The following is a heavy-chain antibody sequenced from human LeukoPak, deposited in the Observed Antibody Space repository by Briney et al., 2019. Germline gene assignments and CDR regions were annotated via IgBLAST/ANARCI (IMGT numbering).Heavy chain of an antibody. J-gene: IGHJ4*02. CDR1: GFIFTDYS. CDR3: AREYNSPNRFDY. V-gene: IGHV3-48*04. D-gene: IGHD1-20*01. Sequence: PGGSLRLSCAASGFIFTDYSMNWVRQAPRKGVEWVSYISSSSSNIYYAHSVKGRFTIPRDNAKNSLYLQMNSLRAEDTAVYYCAREYNSPNRFDYWGQGTLVTVSS. CDR2: ISSSSSNI.